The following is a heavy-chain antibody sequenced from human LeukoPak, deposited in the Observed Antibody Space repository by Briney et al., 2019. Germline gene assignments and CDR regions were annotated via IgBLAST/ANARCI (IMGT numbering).Heavy chain of an antibody. V-gene: IGHV4-39*07. CDR2: IYYSGST. CDR3: GRGGDIVLRGFDY. D-gene: IGHD2-8*01. J-gene: IGHJ4*02. CDR1: GGSISSSSYY. Sequence: SETLSLTCTVSGGSISSSSYYWGWIRQPPGKGLEWIGSIYYSGSTYYNPSLKSRVTIPVNTSKNQFSLKLISVTPSDTAVYYCGRGGDIVLRGFDYWGQGTLVTVSS.